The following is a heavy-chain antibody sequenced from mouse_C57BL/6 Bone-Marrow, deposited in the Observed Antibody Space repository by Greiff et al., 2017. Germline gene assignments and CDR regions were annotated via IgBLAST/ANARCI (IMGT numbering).Heavy chain of an antibody. CDR2: IDPSDSYT. J-gene: IGHJ4*01. D-gene: IGHD1-1*01. CDR3: VVITTVVYYYAMDY. Sequence: QVQLKQPGAELVMPGASVKLSCKASGYTFTSYWMHWVKQRPGQGLEWIGEIDPSDSYTNYNQKFKGKSTLTVDKSSSTAYMQLSSLTSEDSAVYYCVVITTVVYYYAMDYWGQGTSVTVSS. CDR1: GYTFTSYW. V-gene: IGHV1-69*01.